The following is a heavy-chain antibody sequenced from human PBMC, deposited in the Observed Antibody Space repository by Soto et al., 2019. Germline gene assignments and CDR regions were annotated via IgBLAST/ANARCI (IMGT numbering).Heavy chain of an antibody. CDR2: ISGSGGST. CDR3: AKDGSRVDVLRYFDWLPPYNCFDP. Sequence: EVQLLESGGGLVQPGGSLRLSCAASGFTFSSYAMSWVRQAPGKGLEWVSAISGSGGSTYYADSVKGRFTISRDNSKNTLYLQMNRLRAEDTAVYYCAKDGSRVDVLRYFDWLPPYNCFDPWGQGTMVTVSS. J-gene: IGHJ5*02. V-gene: IGHV3-23*01. D-gene: IGHD3-9*01. CDR1: GFTFSSYA.